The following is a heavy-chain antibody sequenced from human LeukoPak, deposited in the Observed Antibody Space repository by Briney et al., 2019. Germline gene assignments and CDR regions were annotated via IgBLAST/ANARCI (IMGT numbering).Heavy chain of an antibody. CDR1: GYTFTGYY. CDR3: ARDRSIVVVVAHFDMDV. J-gene: IGHJ6*03. CDR2: INPNSGGT. D-gene: IGHD2-15*01. V-gene: IGHV1-2*02. Sequence: ASVKVSCKASGYTFTGYYMHWVRQAPGQGLEWMGWINPNSGGTNYAQKFQGRVTMTRDTSIRTDYMELSRLRSDDTAVYYCARDRSIVVVVAHFDMDVWGKGTTVTISS.